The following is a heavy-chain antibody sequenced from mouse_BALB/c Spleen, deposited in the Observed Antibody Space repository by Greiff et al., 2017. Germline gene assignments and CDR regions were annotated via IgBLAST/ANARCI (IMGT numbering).Heavy chain of an antibody. Sequence: DVQLVESGGGLVQPGGSRKLSCAASGFTFSSFGMHWVRQAPEKGLEWVAYISSGSSTIYYADTVKGRFTISRDNPKNTLFLQMTSLRSEDTAMYYCARSSTMITTLYFDVWGAGTTVTVSS. J-gene: IGHJ1*01. V-gene: IGHV5-17*02. CDR2: ISSGSSTI. D-gene: IGHD2-4*01. CDR1: GFTFSSFG. CDR3: ARSSTMITTLYFDV.